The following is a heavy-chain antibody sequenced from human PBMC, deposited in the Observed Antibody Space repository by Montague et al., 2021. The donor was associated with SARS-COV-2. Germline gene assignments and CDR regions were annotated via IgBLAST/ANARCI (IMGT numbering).Heavy chain of an antibody. CDR3: ARNPGEYYGMDV. CDR2: IYSSGSI. V-gene: IGHV4-59*10. J-gene: IGHJ6*02. CDR1: GDSFSNFY. D-gene: IGHD3-16*01. Sequence: SETLSLTCAVSGDSFSNFYWSWIRQPPGKGLEWIGRIYSSGSINYDPSLKTRITLSVDTSKNQLSLRLNSVTAADTAVYYCARNPGEYYGMDVWGQGTTVTVSS.